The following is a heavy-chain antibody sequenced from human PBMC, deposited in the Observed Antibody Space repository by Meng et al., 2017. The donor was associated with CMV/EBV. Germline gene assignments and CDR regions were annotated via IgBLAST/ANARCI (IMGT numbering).Heavy chain of an antibody. V-gene: IGHV3-30-3*01. J-gene: IGHJ4*02. CDR3: ARERGATGFDY. CDR2: ISYDGSNK. Sequence: SCAASGFTFSSYAMHWVRQAPGKGLEWVAVISYDGSNKYYADSVKGRFTISRDNSKNTLYLQMNSLRAEGTAVYYCARERGATGFDYWGQGTLVTVSS. CDR1: GFTFSSYA. D-gene: IGHD1-26*01.